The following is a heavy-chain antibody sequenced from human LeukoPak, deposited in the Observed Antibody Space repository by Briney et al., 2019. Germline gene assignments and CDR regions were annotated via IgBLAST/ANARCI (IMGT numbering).Heavy chain of an antibody. CDR1: GFTFSPYF. CDR2: IDSDGSST. Sequence: GGSLRLSCAASGFTFSPYFMNWVRQAPGKGLVWVSRIDSDGSSTSYADSVKGRFTISRDNAKNTLFLQMNSLRAEDTAVYYCARGPGAFDIWGQGTMVTVSS. V-gene: IGHV3-74*01. CDR3: ARGPGAFDI. D-gene: IGHD2-2*01. J-gene: IGHJ3*02.